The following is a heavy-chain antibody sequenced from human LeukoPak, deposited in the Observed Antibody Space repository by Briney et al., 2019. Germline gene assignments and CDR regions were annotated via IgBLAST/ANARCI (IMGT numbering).Heavy chain of an antibody. V-gene: IGHV1-58*01. CDR3: AAELYGVYTDCCTFHL. Sequence: SVKVSCKTSGFTFSTSAVQWVRQARGQRLEWIGWIIVGSGATNYAQSLQGRFTNTRVMSTNTAYMELSSLGSEDSAVYYCAAELYGVYTDCCTFHLWGQGTLVTVSS. CDR2: IIVGSGAT. CDR1: GFTFSTSA. J-gene: IGHJ3*01. D-gene: IGHD4-17*01.